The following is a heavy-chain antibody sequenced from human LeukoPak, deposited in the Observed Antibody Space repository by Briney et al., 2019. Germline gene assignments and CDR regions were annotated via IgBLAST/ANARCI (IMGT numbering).Heavy chain of an antibody. J-gene: IGHJ4*02. V-gene: IGHV3-30*18. CDR3: AKETSMVRGVIMSFGY. Sequence: GGSLRLSCAASGFTFRNYAMSWVRQAPGKGLEWVAVISYDGSNKYYADSVKGRFTISRDNSKNTLYLQMNSLRAEDTAVYYCAKETSMVRGVIMSFGYWGQGTLVTVSS. CDR2: ISYDGSNK. CDR1: GFTFRNYA. D-gene: IGHD3-10*01.